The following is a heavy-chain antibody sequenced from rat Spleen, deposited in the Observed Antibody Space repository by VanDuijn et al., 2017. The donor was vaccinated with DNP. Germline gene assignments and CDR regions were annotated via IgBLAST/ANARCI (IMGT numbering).Heavy chain of an antibody. CDR1: GFSLTSHN. CDR2: MWSGGSA. V-gene: IGHV2-45*01. CDR3: AREDYGYNYFDY. D-gene: IGHD1-11*01. Sequence: QVQLKESGPGLVQPSQTLSLTCTVSGFSLTSHNVHWVRQPPGKSLEWMGIMWSGGSADYNSALKFRLSISRDPSKNQVFLKINSLQSEDIGTYYCAREDYGYNYFDYWGQGVMVTVSS. J-gene: IGHJ2*01.